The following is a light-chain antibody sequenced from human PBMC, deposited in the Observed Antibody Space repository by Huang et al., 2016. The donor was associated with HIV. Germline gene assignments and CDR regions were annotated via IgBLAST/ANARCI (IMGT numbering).Light chain of an antibody. Sequence: DIQMTQSPSSLSASVGDRVTITCRASQGISNSLAWYQQKPGKVPRLLIYAASNLQSGVPSRFSGSRSGRDVSLTIGSLQPEDVATYYCQKYDSAPLTFGGGTKVEI. CDR3: QKYDSAPLT. V-gene: IGKV1-27*01. J-gene: IGKJ4*01. CDR1: QGISNS. CDR2: AAS.